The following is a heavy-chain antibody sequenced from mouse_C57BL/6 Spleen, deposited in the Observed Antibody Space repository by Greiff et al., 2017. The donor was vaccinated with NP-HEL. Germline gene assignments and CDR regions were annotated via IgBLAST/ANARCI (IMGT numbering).Heavy chain of an antibody. CDR3: ARRGFYGSRGGFAY. CDR2: INPNNGGT. D-gene: IGHD1-1*01. J-gene: IGHJ3*01. V-gene: IGHV1-18*01. CDR1: GYTFTDYN. Sequence: VQLKQSGPELVKPGASVKIPCKASGYTFTDYNMDWVKQSHGKSLEWIGDINPNNGGTTYNQKFKGKATLTVDKSSSTAYMELRGLTSEDTAVYYCARRGFYGSRGGFAYWGQGTLVTVSA.